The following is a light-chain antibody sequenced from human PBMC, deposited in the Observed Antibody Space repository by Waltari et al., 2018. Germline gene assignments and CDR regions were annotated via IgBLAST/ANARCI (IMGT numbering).Light chain of an antibody. V-gene: IGLV1-44*01. CDR2: RND. Sequence: QSVLTQPPSASGTPGQRVTIPCSGRASNIGDNVVNWYQQFPGKAPKLVIYRNDQRPSGVPDRFSGSKSGTSASLAISGLQSEDEADYYCATWDDSPNGHWVFGGGTKVTVL. J-gene: IGLJ3*02. CDR1: ASNIGDNV. CDR3: ATWDDSPNGHWV.